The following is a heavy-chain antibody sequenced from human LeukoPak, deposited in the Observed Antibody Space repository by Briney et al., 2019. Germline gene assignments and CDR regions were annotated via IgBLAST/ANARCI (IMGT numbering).Heavy chain of an antibody. CDR1: GGSISGYY. CDR3: ARVVVMEDHYFDY. D-gene: IGHD3-22*01. CDR2: IYYSGST. Sequence: NASETLSLTCTVSGGSISGYYWSWIRQPPGKGLEWIGYIYYSGSTNYNPSLKSRVTISVDTSKNQFSLKLSSVTAADTAVYYCARVVVMEDHYFDYWGQGTLVTVSS. J-gene: IGHJ4*02. V-gene: IGHV4-59*01.